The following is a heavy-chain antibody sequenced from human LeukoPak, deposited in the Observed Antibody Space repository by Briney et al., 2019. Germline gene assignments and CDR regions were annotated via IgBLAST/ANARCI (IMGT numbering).Heavy chain of an antibody. Sequence: GESLKISCKGSGFSSTAYWIAWVRQMPGKGLEWMGIVYPGDSDTRYSPSFQGQVTMSGDRSINTAYLRWSSLKASDTAMYYCARLEGMTAPFDYWGQGALVTVSS. V-gene: IGHV5-51*01. CDR2: VYPGDSDT. J-gene: IGHJ4*02. CDR3: ARLEGMTAPFDY. CDR1: GFSSTAYW. D-gene: IGHD3-3*01.